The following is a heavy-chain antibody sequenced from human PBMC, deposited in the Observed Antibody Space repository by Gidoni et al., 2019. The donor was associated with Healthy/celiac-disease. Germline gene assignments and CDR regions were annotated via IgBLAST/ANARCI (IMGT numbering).Heavy chain of an antibody. J-gene: IGHJ4*02. CDR1: GFTFADYA. CDR2: FSWNSGGI. Sequence: EVQLVESGGGLVQPGRSLRLSCAASGFTFADYAMHWVRQAPGKGLEWVSGFSWNSGGIGYADSVKGRFTISRVNAKNSLYLPMNSLRAEDTALYYCAKDMGGNWGWGGDYWGQGTLVTVSS. D-gene: IGHD7-27*01. CDR3: AKDMGGNWGWGGDY. V-gene: IGHV3-9*01.